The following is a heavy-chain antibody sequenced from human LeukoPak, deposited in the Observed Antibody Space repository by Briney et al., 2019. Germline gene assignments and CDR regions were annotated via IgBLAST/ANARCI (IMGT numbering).Heavy chain of an antibody. CDR1: GFTFIIFP. CDR2: ISSGSEK. D-gene: IGHD3-3*01. Sequence: PGGALRLSCESSGFTFIIFPMHWVRQAPGKGLEGVALISSGSEKYYADSVKGRFTICRDNYKNMLYLQMNSLRADDTAVYYCARDLELSAVYYFDSWHQGPLVIVSS. CDR3: ARDLELSAVYYFDS. J-gene: IGHJ4*02. V-gene: IGHV3-30*04.